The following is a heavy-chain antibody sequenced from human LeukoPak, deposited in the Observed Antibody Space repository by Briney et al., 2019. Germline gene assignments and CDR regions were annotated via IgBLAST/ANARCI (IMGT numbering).Heavy chain of an antibody. D-gene: IGHD4-23*01. Sequence: GGSLRLSCAASGFTFSSYSMNWVRQAPGKGLEWVSAISGNAGNTYDADSVKGRFTISRDNSKNTLYLQMNSLRAEDTAVYYCAREEMSFPTTVEGSFDYWGQGTLVTVSS. CDR2: ISGNAGNT. CDR3: AREEMSFPTTVEGSFDY. V-gene: IGHV3-23*01. J-gene: IGHJ4*02. CDR1: GFTFSSYS.